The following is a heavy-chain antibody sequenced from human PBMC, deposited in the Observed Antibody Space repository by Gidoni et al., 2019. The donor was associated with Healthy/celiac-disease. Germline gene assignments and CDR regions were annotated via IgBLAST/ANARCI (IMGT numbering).Heavy chain of an antibody. CDR2: INHSGST. D-gene: IGHD6-13*01. J-gene: IGHJ4*02. V-gene: IGHV4-34*01. CDR3: ARGGYFHY. CDR1: VESFSGYD. Sequence: QVQLQQRGAGLLKPSETLSLTCAVNVESFSGYDWSWIRQPPGKGLEWIGEINHSGSTTYNPSLKSRVTISVDTSKHHFSLKLSSVTAAETAVYSCARGGYFHYWGQGTLVTVSS.